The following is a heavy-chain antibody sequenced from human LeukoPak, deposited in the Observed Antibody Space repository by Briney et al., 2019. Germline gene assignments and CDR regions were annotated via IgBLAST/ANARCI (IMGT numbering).Heavy chain of an antibody. J-gene: IGHJ4*02. CDR2: INPNSGGT. D-gene: IGHD2-2*01. Sequence: ASVKVSCKASGYTFTGYYMHWVRQAPGQGLEWMGWINPNSGGTNYAQKFQGRVTMTRDTSISTAYMELSRLRSDYTAVYYCVREEGYCSSTSCSAPFDYWGQGTLVTVSS. CDR1: GYTFTGYY. V-gene: IGHV1-2*02. CDR3: VREEGYCSSTSCSAPFDY.